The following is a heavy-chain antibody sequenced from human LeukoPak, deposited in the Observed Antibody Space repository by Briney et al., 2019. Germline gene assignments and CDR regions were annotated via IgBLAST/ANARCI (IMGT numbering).Heavy chain of an antibody. CDR2: IYTSGST. D-gene: IGHD3-9*01. CDR1: GGCISSYY. J-gene: IGHJ2*01. CDR3: ARDLASPRYYWYFDL. Sequence: SETLSLTCTVSGGCISSYYWSWIRQPAGKGLEWIGRIYTSGSTNYNPSLKSRVTMSVDTSKNQFSLKLSSVTAADTAVYYCARDLASPRYYWYFDLWGRGTLVTVSS. V-gene: IGHV4-4*07.